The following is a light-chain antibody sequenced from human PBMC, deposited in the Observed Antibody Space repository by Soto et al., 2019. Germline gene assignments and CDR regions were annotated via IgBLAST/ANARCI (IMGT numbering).Light chain of an antibody. J-gene: IGKJ1*01. CDR1: QGISSY. CDR2: AAS. Sequence: DIQLTQSPSFLSASVGDRITITCRASQGISSYLAWYQQKPGKAPKLLIYAASTLHSGVPSRFSGSGSGTEFTLTVSSLQPEDFATYYRQQLNTYPWTFGQGTRVEIK. CDR3: QQLNTYPWT. V-gene: IGKV1-9*01.